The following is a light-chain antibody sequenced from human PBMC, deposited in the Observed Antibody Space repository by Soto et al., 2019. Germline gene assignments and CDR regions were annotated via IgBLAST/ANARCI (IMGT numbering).Light chain of an antibody. Sequence: DIQMTQSPSSLSAFVGDRVTITCQASQSITNYLNWYQQKPGMAPKLLIHAASSLQSGVPSRFSGSGSGTDFTLTITVLQPEDFATYYCQQSFSTPLTFGGGTKVDIK. CDR2: AAS. J-gene: IGKJ4*01. CDR1: QSITNY. V-gene: IGKV1-39*01. CDR3: QQSFSTPLT.